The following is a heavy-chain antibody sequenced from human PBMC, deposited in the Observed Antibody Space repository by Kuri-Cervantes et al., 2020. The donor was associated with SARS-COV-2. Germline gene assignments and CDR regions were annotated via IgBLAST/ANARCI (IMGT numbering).Heavy chain of an antibody. Sequence: GGSLRLSCAASGFTFSSYAMSWVRQAPGKGLEWVSAISGSGGSTYYADSVKGRFTISRDNSKNTLYLQMNSLRAEDTAVYYCAAGLAPEQLALDYWGQGTLVTVSS. V-gene: IGHV3-23*01. CDR2: ISGSGGST. J-gene: IGHJ4*02. CDR1: GFTFSSYA. D-gene: IGHD6-6*01. CDR3: AAGLAPEQLALDY.